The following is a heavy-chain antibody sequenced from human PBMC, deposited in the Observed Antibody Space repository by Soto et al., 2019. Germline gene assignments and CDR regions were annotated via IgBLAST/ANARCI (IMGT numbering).Heavy chain of an antibody. Sequence: SETLSLTCTVSGGSISSSSYYWGWIRQPPGKGLEWIGSIYYSGSTYYNPSLKSRVTISVDTSKNQFSLKLSSVTPEDAAVYYCANDPGYSLDYWGQGTQVTVS. CDR3: ANDPGYSLDY. CDR2: IYYSGST. J-gene: IGHJ4*02. D-gene: IGHD5-12*01. V-gene: IGHV4-39*01. CDR1: GGSISSSSYY.